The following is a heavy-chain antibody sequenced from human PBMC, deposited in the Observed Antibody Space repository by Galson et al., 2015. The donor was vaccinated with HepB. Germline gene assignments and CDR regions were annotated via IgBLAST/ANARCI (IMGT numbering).Heavy chain of an antibody. CDR3: ARAPDYGDYIWFDP. CDR2: IYYSGST. J-gene: IGHJ5*02. V-gene: IGHV4-39*07. D-gene: IGHD4-17*01. CDR1: GGSISSSSYY. Sequence: LSLTCTVSGGSISSSSYYWGWIRQPPGKGLEWIGTIYYSGSTYYNPSLKSRVTISVDTSKNQFSLKLSSVTAADTAVYYCARAPDYGDYIWFDPWGQGTLVTVSS.